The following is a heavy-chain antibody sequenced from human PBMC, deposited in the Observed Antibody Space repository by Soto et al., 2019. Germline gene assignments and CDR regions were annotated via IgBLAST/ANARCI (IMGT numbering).Heavy chain of an antibody. Sequence: PSATLSLTCAVSGVSVTNGDYYWSWMRQSPGKGLEWIGNIYYSETTNYNPSLNSRLTISIDTSRNQFSLQLTSVTAADTAIYYCARQRRGGYWFDPWGQGTLVTVSS. CDR2: IYYSETT. CDR1: GVSVTNGDYY. J-gene: IGHJ5*02. V-gene: IGHV4-30-4*01. CDR3: ARQRRGGYWFDP.